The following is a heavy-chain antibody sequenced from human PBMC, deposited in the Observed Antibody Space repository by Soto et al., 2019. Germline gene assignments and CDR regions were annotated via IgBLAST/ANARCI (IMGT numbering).Heavy chain of an antibody. CDR3: ASYRRGMITFGGVIGPYFDY. D-gene: IGHD3-16*02. J-gene: IGHJ4*02. CDR1: GGSVSSGSYY. Sequence: SETLSLTCTVSGGSVSSGSYYWSWTRQPPGKGLEWIGYIYYSGSTNYNPSLKSRVTISVDTSKNQFSLKLSSVTAADTAVYYCASYRRGMITFGGVIGPYFDYWGQGTLVTVSS. CDR2: IYYSGST. V-gene: IGHV4-61*01.